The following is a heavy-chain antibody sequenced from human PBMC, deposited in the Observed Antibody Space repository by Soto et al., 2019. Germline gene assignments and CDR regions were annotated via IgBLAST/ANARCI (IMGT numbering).Heavy chain of an antibody. CDR2: IYYSGST. D-gene: IGHD2-21*01. Sequence: SETLSLTCTVSGGSISSYYWSWIRQPPGKGLEWIGYIYYSGSTNYNPSLKSRVTISVDTSKNQFSLKLSSVTAADTAVYYCARVSAVENPNYYYYYMDVWGKGTTVTVSS. V-gene: IGHV4-59*01. J-gene: IGHJ6*03. CDR1: GGSISSYY. CDR3: ARVSAVENPNYYYYYMDV.